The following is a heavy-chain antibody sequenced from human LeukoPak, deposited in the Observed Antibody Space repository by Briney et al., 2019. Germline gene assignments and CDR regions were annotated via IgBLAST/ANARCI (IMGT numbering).Heavy chain of an antibody. CDR3: VKALDAIPLAY. J-gene: IGHJ4*02. Sequence: GGSLRLSCSASGFTFSSYAMHWVRQAPGKGLEYVSAISSNGGSTYYADSVKGRFTISRDNSNNTLYLQMSSLRAEDTAVYYCVKALDAIPLAYWGQGTLVTVSS. D-gene: IGHD2-21*01. CDR2: ISSNGGST. V-gene: IGHV3-64D*06. CDR1: GFTFSSYA.